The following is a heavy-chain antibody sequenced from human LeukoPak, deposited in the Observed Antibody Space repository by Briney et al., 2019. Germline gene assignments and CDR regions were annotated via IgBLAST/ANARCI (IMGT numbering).Heavy chain of an antibody. CDR1: GFTFSTYS. V-gene: IGHV3-21*01. D-gene: IGHD6-19*01. CDR3: ARTRDSSGCFDL. J-gene: IGHJ5*02. CDR2: ISTGSTYI. Sequence: PGGSLRLSCSASGFTFSTYSMNWVRQAPGKGLEWDSSISTGSTYIFYGDSVKGRFTISRDNADNSLYLQMNSLRAEDTAVYYCARTRDSSGCFDLWGQGTLVTVSS.